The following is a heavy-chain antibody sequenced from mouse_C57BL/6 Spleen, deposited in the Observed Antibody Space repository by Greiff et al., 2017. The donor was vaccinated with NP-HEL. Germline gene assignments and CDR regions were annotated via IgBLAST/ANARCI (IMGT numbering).Heavy chain of an antibody. CDR2: IDPENGDT. V-gene: IGHV14-4*01. CDR3: TTVGGGYAMDY. CDR1: GFNIKDDY. Sequence: EVQLQQSGAELVRPGASVKLSCTASGFNIKDDYMHWVKQRPEQGLEWIGWIDPENGDTEYASKFQGKATITADTSSNTAYLQLSSLTSEDTAVYYCTTVGGGYAMDYWGQGTSVTVSS. D-gene: IGHD1-1*02. J-gene: IGHJ4*01.